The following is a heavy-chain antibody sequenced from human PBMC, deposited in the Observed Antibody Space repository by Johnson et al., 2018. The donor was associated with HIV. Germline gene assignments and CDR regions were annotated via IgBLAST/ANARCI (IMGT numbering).Heavy chain of an antibody. CDR2: IYSGGST. D-gene: IGHD3-10*01. CDR3: ARDSGSDAFDI. J-gene: IGHJ3*02. V-gene: IGHV3-NL1*01. Sequence: QLVESGGGVVQPGGSLRLSCAASGFTFSNYGMHWVRQAPGKGLEWVSVIYSGGSTYYADSVKGRFTISRDNSKNTLYLQMNSLRVEDTAVYYCARDSGSDAFDIWGQGTMVTVSS. CDR1: GFTFSNYG.